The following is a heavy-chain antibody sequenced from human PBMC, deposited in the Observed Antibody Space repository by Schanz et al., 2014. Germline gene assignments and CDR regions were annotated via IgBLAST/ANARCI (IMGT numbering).Heavy chain of an antibody. J-gene: IGHJ4*02. CDR3: ARDGDFDY. CDR1: GFTFSNYA. Sequence: QVQLVESGGGVVRPGGSLRLSCAGSGFTFSNYAIHWVRQAPGKGLEWVSAITGSGSKTYYADSVKGRFTIARDNSKNTLFLQMSSLRAEDTAVYYCARDGDFDYWGQGTLVTVSS. V-gene: IGHV3-NL1*01. CDR2: ITGSGSKT.